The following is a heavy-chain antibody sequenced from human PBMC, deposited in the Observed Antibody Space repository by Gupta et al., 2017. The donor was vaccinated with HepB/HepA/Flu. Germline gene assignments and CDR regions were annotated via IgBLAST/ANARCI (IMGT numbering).Heavy chain of an antibody. V-gene: IGHV3-30-3*01. CDR1: GFTFSNYA. J-gene: IGHJ5*02. CDR3: ARRGYCTTSVCSNWLDP. Sequence: QVHLVEPGGGVVQPGTSLRLSCAASGFTFSNYAMHWVRQAPGKGLEWVAVISKDGINQYYTDSVTGRFTVSRDISKNTLYLQMNSLRLEGTAVYYCARRGYCTTSVCSNWLDPWGQGTRVTGSS. CDR2: ISKDGINQ. D-gene: IGHD2-8*01.